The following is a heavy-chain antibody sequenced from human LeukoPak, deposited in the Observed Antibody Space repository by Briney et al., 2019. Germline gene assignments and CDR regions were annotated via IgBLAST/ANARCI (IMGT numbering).Heavy chain of an antibody. J-gene: IGHJ4*02. Sequence: SETLSLTCTVSGDSITTHYWNWIRQPAGKGLEWIGRINTSGTNYNPSLKSRVTISVDSSRNQFSLRLRSVTAADTAVYYCVSSNWLRDANFDSWGQGTLVTVSS. CDR3: VSSNWLRDANFDS. V-gene: IGHV4-4*07. CDR1: GDSITTHY. D-gene: IGHD1-1*01. CDR2: INTSGT.